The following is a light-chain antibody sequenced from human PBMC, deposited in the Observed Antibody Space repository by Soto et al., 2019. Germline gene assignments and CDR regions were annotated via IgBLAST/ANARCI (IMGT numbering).Light chain of an antibody. V-gene: IGLV2-8*01. CDR2: EVT. J-gene: IGLJ1*01. CDR1: SSDVGGYNF. Sequence: QSARTQPPSASGSPGRSVTISCTGASSDVGGYNFVSWYQQHPGKAPKLLIYEVTKRPSGVPDRFSGSRSGNTASLTVSGLQAEDEADYYCSSYAGSNNIVFGTGTKVTAL. CDR3: SSYAGSNNIV.